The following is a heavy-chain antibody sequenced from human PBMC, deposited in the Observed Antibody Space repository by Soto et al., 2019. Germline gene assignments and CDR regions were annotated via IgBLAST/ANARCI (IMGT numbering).Heavy chain of an antibody. V-gene: IGHV3-21*01. Sequence: GSLRLSCAVSGFTFSSYSMNWVRQAPGKGLEWVSSISSRGSNMYYPDSVKGRFTISRGNAKNSLYLQMNSLRAEDTAVYYCARYGGSQPFDYWGQGTLVTVSS. CDR3: ARYGGSQPFDY. CDR1: GFTFSSYS. J-gene: IGHJ4*02. CDR2: ISSRGSNM. D-gene: IGHD2-15*01.